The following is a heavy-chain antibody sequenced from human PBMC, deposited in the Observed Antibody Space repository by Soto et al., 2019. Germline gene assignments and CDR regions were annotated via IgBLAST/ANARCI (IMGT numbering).Heavy chain of an antibody. D-gene: IGHD5-18*01. V-gene: IGHV1-69*01. CDR3: ARTGGVMATVIGRAFDI. Sequence: QVQLVQSGAEVKKHGSSVKVSCKASGGTFSSYAISWVRQAPGQGLEWMGGIIPIFGTANYAQKFQGRVTITADESTSTAYMELSSLRSEDTAVYYCARTGGVMATVIGRAFDIWGQGTMVTVSS. CDR1: GGTFSSYA. CDR2: IIPIFGTA. J-gene: IGHJ3*02.